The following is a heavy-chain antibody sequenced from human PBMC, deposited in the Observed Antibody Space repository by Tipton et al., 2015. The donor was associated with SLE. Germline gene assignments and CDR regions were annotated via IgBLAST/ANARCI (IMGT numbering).Heavy chain of an antibody. Sequence: TLSLTCTVSGGSVGNYYWNWIRLPPGKGLEWIGYIYYAGSTNYNPSLKSRVTISVDTSKNQFSLKLSSVTAADTAVYYCARDRGGTGWPEYYFDYWGQGALVTVSS. J-gene: IGHJ4*02. D-gene: IGHD6-19*01. CDR1: GGSVGNYY. CDR2: IYYAGST. V-gene: IGHV4-59*02. CDR3: ARDRGGTGWPEYYFDY.